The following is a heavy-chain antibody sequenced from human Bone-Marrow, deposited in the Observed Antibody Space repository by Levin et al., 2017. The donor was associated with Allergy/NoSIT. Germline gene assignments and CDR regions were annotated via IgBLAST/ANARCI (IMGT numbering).Heavy chain of an antibody. CDR3: ARGFDC. J-gene: IGHJ4*02. CDR2: INNNNGNT. Sequence: ASVKVSCKASGYTFTDYGISWVRQAPGHGLEWMGSINNNNGNTHYAQKFQGRVTMTTDTSTSTAYMELRSLRSDDTAVYYCARGFDCWGQGTPVTVSS. V-gene: IGHV1-18*01. CDR1: GYTFTDYG.